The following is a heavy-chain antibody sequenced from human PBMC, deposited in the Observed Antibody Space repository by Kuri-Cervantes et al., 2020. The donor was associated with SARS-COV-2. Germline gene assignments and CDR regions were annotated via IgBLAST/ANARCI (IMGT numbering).Heavy chain of an antibody. V-gene: IGHV1-69*06. CDR2: IIPIFGTA. CDR1: GGTFSSYA. CDR3: ATLPRRFLEWFPFGIAGDY. J-gene: IGHJ4*02. Sequence: SVKVSCKASGGTFSSYAISWVRQAPGQGLEWMGGIIPIFGTANYAQKFQGRVTVTEDTSTDTAYMELSSLRSEDTAVYYCATLPRRFLEWFPFGIAGDYWGQGTLVTVSS. D-gene: IGHD3-3*01.